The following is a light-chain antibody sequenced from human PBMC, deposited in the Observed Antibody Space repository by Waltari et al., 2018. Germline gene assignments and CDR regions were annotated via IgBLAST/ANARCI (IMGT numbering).Light chain of an antibody. CDR3: LLYYGGVRV. J-gene: IGLJ3*02. CDR1: TGAVTRGHY. V-gene: IGLV7-46*01. CDR2: DAS. Sequence: QAVVTQEPSLTVSPGGPVPPTCGSSTGAVTRGHYPYWFQQKPGQAPRRLISDASKKDTWAPARFSGSLLGGKAALTLSGAQPDDEAEYYCLLYYGGVRVFGGGTKLTVL.